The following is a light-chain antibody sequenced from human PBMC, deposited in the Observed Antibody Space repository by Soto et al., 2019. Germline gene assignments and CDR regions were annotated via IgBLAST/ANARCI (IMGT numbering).Light chain of an antibody. CDR3: TQSKQIPPT. CDR1: QSLLHITGETF. J-gene: IGKJ5*01. V-gene: IGKV2D-29*02. Sequence: AISQNQISLSVAPGQSASISCKSSQSLLHITGETFLFWYLQKPGQSPQLLIYEVSTRVSGVPDRFSGSGSGTDFTLEISRVETDDVGIYYCTQSKQIPPTFGQGTRLENK. CDR2: EVS.